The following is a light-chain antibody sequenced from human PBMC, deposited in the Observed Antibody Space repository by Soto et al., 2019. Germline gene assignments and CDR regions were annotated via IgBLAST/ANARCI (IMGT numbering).Light chain of an antibody. Sequence: DIQMTQAPSSLSASGGDRVTITCRASQSISRYSNWYRQRPGKAPKLLIYAASSLQSWVPSRFSGSGSGTDFTLTISSLQPEDFATYYCQQSDTTPYTFGKGTKLELK. J-gene: IGKJ2*01. CDR2: AAS. CDR3: QQSDTTPYT. V-gene: IGKV1-39*01. CDR1: QSISRY.